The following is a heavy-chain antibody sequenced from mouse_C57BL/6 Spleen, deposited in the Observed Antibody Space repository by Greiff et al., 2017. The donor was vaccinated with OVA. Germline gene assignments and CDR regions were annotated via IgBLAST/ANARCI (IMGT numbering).Heavy chain of an antibody. J-gene: IGHJ4*01. CDR3: ARVTTGRSRAMDY. V-gene: IGHV1-50*01. CDR1: GYTFTSYW. Sequence: QVQLQQPGAELVKPGASVKLSCKASGYTFTSYWMQWVKQRPGQGLEWIGEIDPSDSYTNYNQKFKGKATLTVDTSSSTAYMQLSSLTSEDSAVYYCARVTTGRSRAMDYWGQGTSVTVSS. CDR2: IDPSDSYT. D-gene: IGHD2-1*01.